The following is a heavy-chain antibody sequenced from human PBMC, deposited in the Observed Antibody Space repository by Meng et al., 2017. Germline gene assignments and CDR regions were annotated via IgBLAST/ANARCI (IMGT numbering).Heavy chain of an antibody. CDR2: IYHSGST. CDR3: ARDGRSWD. J-gene: IGHJ4*02. CDR1: GGSISSSNW. V-gene: IGHV4-4*02. D-gene: IGHD7-27*01. Sequence: AQPPGPSPGLVNPSWTPSPTCAVSGGSISSSNWWSWVRQPPGKGLEWIGEIYHSGSTNYNPSLKSRVTISVDKSKNQFSPKLSSVTAADTAVYYCARDGRSWDWGQGTLVTVSS.